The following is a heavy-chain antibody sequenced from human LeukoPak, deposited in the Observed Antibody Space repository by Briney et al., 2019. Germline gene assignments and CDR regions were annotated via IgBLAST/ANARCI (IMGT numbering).Heavy chain of an antibody. Sequence: GGSLRLSCAASGFTFSSYGMSWVRQAPGKGLEWVSAISGSGGSTYYADSVKGRFTISRDNPKNTLYLQMNSLRAEDTAVYYCARAYGSGSYSWFDPWGQGTLVTVSS. CDR2: ISGSGGST. CDR3: ARAYGSGSYSWFDP. J-gene: IGHJ5*02. CDR1: GFTFSSYG. D-gene: IGHD3-10*01. V-gene: IGHV3-23*01.